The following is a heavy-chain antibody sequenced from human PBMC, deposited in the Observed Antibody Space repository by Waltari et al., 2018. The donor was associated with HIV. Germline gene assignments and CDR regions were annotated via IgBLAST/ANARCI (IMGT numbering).Heavy chain of an antibody. CDR3: AKGASGWSPGY. CDR2: ISYHGDDK. J-gene: IGHJ4*02. CDR1: GFPFSRYA. D-gene: IGHD6-19*01. Sequence: QVHLVESGGGVVQPGRSLLLSCADSGFPFSRYAMHWVRQAPGKGLEWVAVISYHGDDKYYADSVKGRFPISRDNSKNTLYLQMNSLRAEDTAVYYCAKGASGWSPGYWGQGTLVTVSS. V-gene: IGHV3-30*18.